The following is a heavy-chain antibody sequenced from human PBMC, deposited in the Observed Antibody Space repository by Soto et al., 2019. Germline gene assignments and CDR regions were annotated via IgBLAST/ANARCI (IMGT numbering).Heavy chain of an antibody. CDR1: GGTFSSYA. Sequence: QVQLVQSGAEVKKPGSSVKVSCKASGGTFSSYAISWVRQAPGQGLEWMGGTIPIFGTANYAQKFQGRVTITADKSTSTAYMELSSLRSEDTAVSYCSQSYYYDSSGYFRLGGMDVWGQGTTVTVS. CDR3: SQSYYYDSSGYFRLGGMDV. V-gene: IGHV1-69*06. J-gene: IGHJ6*02. D-gene: IGHD3-22*01. CDR2: TIPIFGTA.